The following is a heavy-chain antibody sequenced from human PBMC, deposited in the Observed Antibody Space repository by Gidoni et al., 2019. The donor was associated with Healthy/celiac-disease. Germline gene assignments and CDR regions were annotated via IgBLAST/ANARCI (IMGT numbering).Heavy chain of an antibody. CDR3: ARATGRDYAADY. V-gene: IGHV3-11*01. CDR2: ISGSGSTR. CDR1: GFTFSDYY. D-gene: IGHD4-17*01. Sequence: QVQLVESGGGLVKPGGSLRLSCAAAGFTFSDYYMSWIRQAPGKGLELVSHISGSGSTRYYADSVKGRFTISRDNAKNSLYLQMNSLRAEDTAVYYCARATGRDYAADYWGQGTLVTVSS. J-gene: IGHJ4*02.